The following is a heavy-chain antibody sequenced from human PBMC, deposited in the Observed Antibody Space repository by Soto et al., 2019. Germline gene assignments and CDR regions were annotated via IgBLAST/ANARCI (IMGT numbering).Heavy chain of an antibody. CDR2: ISGSGGST. CDR3: TRDFGSNSSCYYF. D-gene: IGHD2-2*01. Sequence: GGSLSLSCAASGFTFSSYAMSWVRQAPGKELEKVSAISGSGGSTYYADSVKGRFTISRDNSKNTLYLQMNSLKNEDTVMYYCTRDFGSNSSCYYFWGHGTPVTVSS. CDR1: GFTFSSYA. J-gene: IGHJ4*01. V-gene: IGHV3-23*01.